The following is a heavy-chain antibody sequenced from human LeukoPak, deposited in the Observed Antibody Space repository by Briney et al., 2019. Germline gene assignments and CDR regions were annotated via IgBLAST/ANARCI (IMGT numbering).Heavy chain of an antibody. CDR1: GGSFSGYY. CDR3: ARSGSGSYYNDDY. CDR2: INHSGST. Sequence: PSETLSLTCAVYGGSFSGYYWSWIRQPRGKELEWIGEINHSGSTNYNPSLKSRVTISVDTSKNQFSLKLSSVTAADTAVYYCARSGSGSYYNDDYWGQGTLVTVSS. V-gene: IGHV4-34*01. D-gene: IGHD3-10*01. J-gene: IGHJ4*02.